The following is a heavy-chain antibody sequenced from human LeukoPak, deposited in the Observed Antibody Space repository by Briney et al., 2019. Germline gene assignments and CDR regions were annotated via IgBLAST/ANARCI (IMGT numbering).Heavy chain of an antibody. CDR3: ARGRYSSSWYFDY. J-gene: IGHJ4*02. CDR2: ISVSLI. D-gene: IGHD6-13*01. CDR1: GFTFSDYY. Sequence: GGSLRLSCAASGFTFSDYYMSWIRQAPGKGPEWVSYISVSLIYYAESVKGRFTISRDNAKNSLYLQMNSLRDEDTAVYYCARGRYSSSWYFDYWGQGTLVTVSS. V-gene: IGHV3-11*04.